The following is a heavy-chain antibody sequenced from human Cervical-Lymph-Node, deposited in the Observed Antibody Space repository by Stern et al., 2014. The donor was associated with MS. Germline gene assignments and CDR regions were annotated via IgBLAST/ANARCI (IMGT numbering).Heavy chain of an antibody. J-gene: IGHJ5*02. CDR1: GATFSTNA. D-gene: IGHD4-23*01. CDR2: TVLILERS. CDR3: AREHHGGNFAA. V-gene: IGHV1-69*01. Sequence: QVQLVQSGAEVKKPGSSVKVSCKVSGATFSTNAISWVRQGPGQGLEWMAPTVLILERSNCAQRFRGRVTIAADESTSTSYMELTSLRSDDTGVYYCAREHHGGNFAAWGQGTLVTVSS.